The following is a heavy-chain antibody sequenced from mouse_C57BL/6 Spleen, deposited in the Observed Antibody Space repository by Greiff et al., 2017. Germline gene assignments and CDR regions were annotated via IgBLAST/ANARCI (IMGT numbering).Heavy chain of an antibody. CDR3: ARHERITTVVATRYFDV. CDR1: GYTFTSYW. Sequence: QVQLQQPGAELVRPGTSVKLSCKASGYTFTSYWMHWVKQRPGQGLEWIGVIDPSDSYTNYNQQFKGKATLTVDTSSSTAYMQLSSLTSEDSAVYYCARHERITTVVATRYFDVWGTGTTVTVSS. V-gene: IGHV1-59*01. J-gene: IGHJ1*03. CDR2: IDPSDSYT. D-gene: IGHD1-1*01.